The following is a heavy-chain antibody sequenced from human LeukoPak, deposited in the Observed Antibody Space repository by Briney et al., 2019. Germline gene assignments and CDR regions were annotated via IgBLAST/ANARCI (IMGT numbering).Heavy chain of an antibody. CDR1: GGSISSGSYY. Sequence: SETLSLTCTVSGGSISSGSYYWSWIRQPAGKGLEWIGRTYTSGSTNYNPSLKSRVTISVDTSKNQFSLKLSSVTAADTAVYYCARVGKYQLLYDYWGQGTLVTVSS. D-gene: IGHD2-2*02. V-gene: IGHV4-61*02. CDR2: TYTSGST. J-gene: IGHJ4*02. CDR3: ARVGKYQLLYDY.